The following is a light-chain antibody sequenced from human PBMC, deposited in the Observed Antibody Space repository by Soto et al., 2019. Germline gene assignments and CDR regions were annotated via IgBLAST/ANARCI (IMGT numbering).Light chain of an antibody. CDR3: QQYSKEST. CDR2: KAS. V-gene: IGKV1-5*03. Sequence: DVEMTQSPSILPTSIGDRVTINCRASQNVSNWLAWYQQKPGKAPKLLIYKASRLEIGVPSRFSASGSGTDFTLTINSLQSDDFATYFCQQYSKESTFGQGTKLEIK. J-gene: IGKJ2*01. CDR1: QNVSNW.